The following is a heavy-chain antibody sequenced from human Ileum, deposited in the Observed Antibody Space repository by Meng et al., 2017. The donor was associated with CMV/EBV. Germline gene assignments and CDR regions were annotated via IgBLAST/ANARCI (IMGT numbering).Heavy chain of an antibody. CDR2: INPNNGGT. Sequence: SGYTFNAHFIHWVRQAPGQGLEWMGWINPNNGGTKYAQKFAGRVSMTRDTSISTAYMEVNRLTSDDTAVYYCARDITYCSGGTCYFDSWGQGTLVTVSS. CDR1: GYTFNAHF. D-gene: IGHD2-15*01. J-gene: IGHJ4*02. CDR3: ARDITYCSGGTCYFDS. V-gene: IGHV1-2*02.